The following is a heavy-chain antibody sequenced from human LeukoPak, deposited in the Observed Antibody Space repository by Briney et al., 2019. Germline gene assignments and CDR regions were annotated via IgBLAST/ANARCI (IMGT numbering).Heavy chain of an antibody. J-gene: IGHJ3*02. Sequence: GESLKISCKGSGYSVTSYWIGWVRQMPGKGLEWMGIIYPGDSDTRYSPSFQGQVTISADKSISTAYLQWSSLKASDTAMYYCARWEMATSPLDAFDIWGQGTMVTVSS. CDR2: IYPGDSDT. CDR3: ARWEMATSPLDAFDI. V-gene: IGHV5-51*01. D-gene: IGHD5-24*01. CDR1: GYSVTSYW.